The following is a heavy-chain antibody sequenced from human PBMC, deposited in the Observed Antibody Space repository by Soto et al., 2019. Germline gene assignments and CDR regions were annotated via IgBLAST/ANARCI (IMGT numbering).Heavy chain of an antibody. CDR2: IVHTRST. D-gene: IGHD2-15*01. CDR3: AREDSARLSDP. CDR1: GGSISSGDSC. Sequence: QVQLQESGPRLVKPSQTLSLTCTVSGGSISSGDSCWTWIRQPPGKCLEWIGYIVHTRSTYYYPSLKSRLTISLVSSKNEFSLQLSSVTAADTAVYYCAREDSARLSDPWGQGALVTVSS. V-gene: IGHV4-30-4*01. J-gene: IGHJ5*02.